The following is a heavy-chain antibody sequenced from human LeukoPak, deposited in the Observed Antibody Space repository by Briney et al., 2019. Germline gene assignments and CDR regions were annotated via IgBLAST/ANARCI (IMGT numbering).Heavy chain of an antibody. D-gene: IGHD2-15*01. J-gene: IGHJ4*02. CDR1: GGSISSYY. V-gene: IGHV4-59*01. Sequence: SETLSLTCTVSGGSISSYYWSWIRQPPGKGLEWIEYIYYSGSTNYNPSLKSRVTISVDTSKNQFSLKLSSVTAADTAVYYCARGGRVWLTPYYFDYWGQGTLVTVSS. CDR2: IYYSGST. CDR3: ARGGRVWLTPYYFDY.